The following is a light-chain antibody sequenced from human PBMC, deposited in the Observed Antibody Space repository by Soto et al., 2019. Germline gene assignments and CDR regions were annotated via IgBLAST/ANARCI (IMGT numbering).Light chain of an antibody. CDR1: QSVSSSY. V-gene: IGKV3-20*01. CDR2: GAS. CDR3: QQYGSSPPTT. J-gene: IGKJ2*01. Sequence: EIVLSQSPGTLSLSPGQRVTLSCRASQSVSSSYLAWYQQKPGQAPRLFIYGASSRATGIPHRFGGSGSGTDLTLTIARLEAEDFAVYFCQQYGSSPPTTFGQGTKLEIK.